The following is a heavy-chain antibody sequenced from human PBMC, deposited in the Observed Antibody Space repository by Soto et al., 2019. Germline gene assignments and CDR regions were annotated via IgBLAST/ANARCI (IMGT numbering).Heavy chain of an antibody. J-gene: IGHJ4*01. D-gene: IGHD3-22*01. CDR3: TTDSYFTMTLVRFEF. V-gene: IGHV3-15*07. CDR2: IKSKTDGGTT. CDR1: GFTCSSAW. Sequence: GGSLRLSCAASGFTCSSAWINWVRQAPGKGLEWVGRIKSKTDGGTTDFAALVKGRFAISRDDSKNMVYLQMNSLKIEDTAIYYCTTDSYFTMTLVRFEFWGHGTLVTVSS.